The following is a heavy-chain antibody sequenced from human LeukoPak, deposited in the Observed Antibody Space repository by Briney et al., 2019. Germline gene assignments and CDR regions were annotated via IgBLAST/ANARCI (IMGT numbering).Heavy chain of an antibody. CDR2: TYYRSKWYN. Sequence: SQTLSLTFAISGDSVSSNSAAWNWIRQSPSRGLEWLGRTYYRSKWYNDYAVSVKSRITINPDTSKNQFSLQLNSVTPEDTAVYYCARDRAVIAAAGLFPSWFDPWGQGTLVTVSS. D-gene: IGHD6-13*01. V-gene: IGHV6-1*01. J-gene: IGHJ5*02. CDR1: GDSVSSNSAA. CDR3: ARDRAVIAAAGLFPSWFDP.